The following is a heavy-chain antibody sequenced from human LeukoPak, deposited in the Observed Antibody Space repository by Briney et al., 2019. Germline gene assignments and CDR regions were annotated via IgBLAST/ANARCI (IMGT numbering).Heavy chain of an antibody. Sequence: GGSLRLSCAASGLTFSSYAMSWVRQVPGKGLEWVSGISSSGVNTYYTDSVKGRFTISRDSSKNTLYLQMNSLRAEDTAVYYCAKDPADCSRTTCPFHFYYYMDVWGKGTTVTVSS. CDR2: ISSSGVNT. V-gene: IGHV3-23*01. J-gene: IGHJ6*03. D-gene: IGHD2-2*01. CDR3: AKDPADCSRTTCPFHFYYYMDV. CDR1: GLTFSSYA.